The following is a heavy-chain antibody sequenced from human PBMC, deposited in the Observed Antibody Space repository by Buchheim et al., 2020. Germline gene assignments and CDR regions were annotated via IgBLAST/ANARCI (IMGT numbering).Heavy chain of an antibody. CDR1: GFTFSSYA. D-gene: IGHD1-1*01. CDR2: ISGSGGRT. Sequence: EVQLVESGGGLVQPGGSLRLSCAASGFTFSSYAMSWVRQAPGKGLEWVSAISGSGGRTYYADSGKGRFTISSDNSKDTLYLQMNSLRAEDTAVYYCARVYTLERRGAWYYFDYWGQGTL. V-gene: IGHV3-23*04. CDR3: ARVYTLERRGAWYYFDY. J-gene: IGHJ4*02.